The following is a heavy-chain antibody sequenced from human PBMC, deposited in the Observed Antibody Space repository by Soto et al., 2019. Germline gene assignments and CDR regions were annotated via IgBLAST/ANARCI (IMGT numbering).Heavy chain of an antibody. Sequence: SETLSLTCTVSGVSISSYYWGWIRQPPGKGLEWIATVHYSGSTYYTPSLKNRVTISADTSKNQFSLRLNSVTAADTAVYYCARQHYYDSSGYYTWNWGQGTLVTVSS. V-gene: IGHV4-39*01. D-gene: IGHD3-22*01. J-gene: IGHJ4*02. CDR1: GVSISSYY. CDR2: VHYSGST. CDR3: ARQHYYDSSGYYTWN.